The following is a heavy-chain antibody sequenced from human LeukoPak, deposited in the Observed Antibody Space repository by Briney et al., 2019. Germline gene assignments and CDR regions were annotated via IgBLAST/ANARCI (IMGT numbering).Heavy chain of an antibody. Sequence: SETLSLTCAVYGVSFSGYYWSWIRQPPGKGLEWIGEINHSGSTNYNPSLKSRVTISVDTSKNQFSLKLSSVTAADTAVYYCARVGVVAATPSGFDYWGQGTLVTVSS. D-gene: IGHD2-15*01. CDR2: INHSGST. J-gene: IGHJ4*02. CDR3: ARVGVVAATPSGFDY. V-gene: IGHV4-34*01. CDR1: GVSFSGYY.